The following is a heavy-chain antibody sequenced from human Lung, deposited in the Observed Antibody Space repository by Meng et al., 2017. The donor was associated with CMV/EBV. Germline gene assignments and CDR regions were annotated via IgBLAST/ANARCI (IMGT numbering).Heavy chain of an antibody. CDR2: IDNDGKTT. Sequence: GESLKISCAASGFTFSNYWMHWVRQVPGKGLVWVSRIDNDGKTTDYADSVKGRFTISRDNAKSTLYLQMNSLRAEDTALYYCARDAPVITPHHDAFDVWGQGTLVXVSS. J-gene: IGHJ3*01. CDR3: ARDAPVITPHHDAFDV. V-gene: IGHV3-74*01. CDR1: GFTFSNYW. D-gene: IGHD4-23*01.